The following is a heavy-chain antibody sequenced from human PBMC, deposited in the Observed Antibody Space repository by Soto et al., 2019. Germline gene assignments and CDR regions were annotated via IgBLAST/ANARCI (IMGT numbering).Heavy chain of an antibody. CDR2: IYYSGST. CDR1: DSSISSGGYY. D-gene: IGHD3-9*01. J-gene: IGHJ6*02. CDR3: ARDGSRYYDIGYYYYGMDV. V-gene: IGHV4-31*03. Sequence: PSETLPLTCTVSDSSISSGGYYWSRIRQHPGKGLEWIGYIYYSGSTYYNPSLKSRVTISVDTSKNQFSLKLSSVTAADTAVYYCARDGSRYYDIGYYYYGMDVWGQGTTVTVPS.